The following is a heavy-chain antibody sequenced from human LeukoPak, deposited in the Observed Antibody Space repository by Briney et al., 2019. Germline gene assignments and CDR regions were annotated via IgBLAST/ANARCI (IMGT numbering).Heavy chain of an antibody. V-gene: IGHV1-8*01. CDR1: GYTFTSYD. CDR2: MNPNSGNT. J-gene: IGHJ5*02. Sequence: ASVKVSYKASGYTFTSYDINWVRQATGQGLEWMGWMNPNSGNTGYAQKFQGRVTMTRNTSISTAYMELSSLRPEDTAVYYCARGRFITIFGVASNWFDPWGQGTLVTVSS. CDR3: ARGRFITIFGVASNWFDP. D-gene: IGHD3-3*01.